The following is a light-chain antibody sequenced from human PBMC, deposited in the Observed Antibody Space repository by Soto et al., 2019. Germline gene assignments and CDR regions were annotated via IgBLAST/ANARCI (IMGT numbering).Light chain of an antibody. J-gene: IGLJ2*01. CDR1: SGSIASSS. Sequence: FMLTQPHSVSESPGKTVTISCTRSSGSIASSSVQWYQQRPGSAPTTVIYEDNQRPSGVPDRFSGSIDTSSNSASLTISGLKTEDEADYYCQSYDSSSPVVFGGGTQLTVL. CDR3: QSYDSSSPVV. CDR2: EDN. V-gene: IGLV6-57*04.